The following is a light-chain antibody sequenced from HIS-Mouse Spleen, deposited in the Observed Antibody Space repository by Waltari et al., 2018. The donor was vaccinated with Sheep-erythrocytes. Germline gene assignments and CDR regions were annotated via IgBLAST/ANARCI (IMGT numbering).Light chain of an antibody. Sequence: DIVMTQSPLSLPVTPGEPASISCRSSQSLLHSNGYNYLDWYLQKPGQSPQLLIYAASSLQSGVPSRFSGSGSGTDFTLTISSLQPEDFATYYCQQANSFPQTFGQGTKVEIK. CDR1: QSLLHSNGYNY. J-gene: IGKJ1*01. V-gene: IGKV2-28*01. CDR2: AAS. CDR3: QQANSFPQT.